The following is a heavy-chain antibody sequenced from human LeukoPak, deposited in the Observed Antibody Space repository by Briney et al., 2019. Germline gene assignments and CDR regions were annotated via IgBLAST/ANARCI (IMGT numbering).Heavy chain of an antibody. CDR3: ARCKGYCSGGSCYTGSYYYGLDV. CDR2: IYPDDSDT. V-gene: IGHV5-51*01. D-gene: IGHD2-15*01. J-gene: IGHJ6*02. Sequence: GEALKISWKGSGYSFITYWIGWVRQMPGKGLEWMGIIYPDDSDTRYRPSFQGQVAISADKSISTAYLQWSGLKASDTAMYYCARCKGYCSGGSCYTGSYYYGLDVWGQGTTVIVSS. CDR1: GYSFITYW.